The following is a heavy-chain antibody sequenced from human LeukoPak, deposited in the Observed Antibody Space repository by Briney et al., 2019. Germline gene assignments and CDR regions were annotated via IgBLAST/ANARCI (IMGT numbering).Heavy chain of an antibody. Sequence: GGSLRLSCAASGFTFSGSAMHWVRQASGKGLEWVGRIRSKANSYATAYAASVKGRFTISRDDSKNTAYLQMNSLKTEDTAVYYCTRRYDSSGYYHYGMDVWGQGTTVTVSS. D-gene: IGHD3-22*01. V-gene: IGHV3-73*01. CDR3: TRRYDSSGYYHYGMDV. CDR1: GFTFSGSA. J-gene: IGHJ6*02. CDR2: IRSKANSYAT.